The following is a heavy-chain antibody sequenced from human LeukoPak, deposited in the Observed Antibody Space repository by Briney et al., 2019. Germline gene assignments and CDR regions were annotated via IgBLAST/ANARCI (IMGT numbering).Heavy chain of an antibody. CDR1: TFTFSNYG. Sequence: GESLTLSCAASTFTFSNYGMHWVRQAPGKGLEWVSVIYTGGSTYYADSVKGRFTISRDNSKNTLYLQMNSLRAEDTAVYYCAREPDFWSGYHFWGQGTLVTVSS. J-gene: IGHJ4*02. CDR3: AREPDFWSGYHF. D-gene: IGHD3-3*01. CDR2: IYTGGST. V-gene: IGHV3-NL1*01.